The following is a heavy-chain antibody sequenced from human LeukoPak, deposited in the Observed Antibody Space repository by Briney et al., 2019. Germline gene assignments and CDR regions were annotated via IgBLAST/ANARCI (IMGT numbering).Heavy chain of an antibody. CDR2: ISCYNGDT. D-gene: IGHD2-8*01. V-gene: IGHV1-18*01. Sequence: ASVKVSCKASGYPFSNHGITWVRQAPGQGLEWMGWISCYNGDTHYAQKFQGRVTMTRDTPTNTVYMEPSSLRTEDTAVYYCASVYLYGMDVWGQGTTVTVSS. CDR3: ASVYLYGMDV. J-gene: IGHJ6*02. CDR1: GYPFSNHG.